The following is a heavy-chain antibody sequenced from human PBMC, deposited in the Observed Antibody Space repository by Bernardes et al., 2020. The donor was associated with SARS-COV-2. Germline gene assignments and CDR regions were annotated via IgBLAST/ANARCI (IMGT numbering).Heavy chain of an antibody. Sequence: SETLSLTCTVSGGSISSSSYYWGWIRQPPGKGLEWIGSIYYSGSTYYNPSLKSRVTISVDTSKNQFSLKLSSVTAADTAVYYCANYYDSSGYCAHWGQGTLVTVSS. CDR2: IYYSGST. V-gene: IGHV4-39*01. CDR1: GGSISSSSYY. J-gene: IGHJ4*02. CDR3: ANYYDSSGYCAH. D-gene: IGHD3-22*01.